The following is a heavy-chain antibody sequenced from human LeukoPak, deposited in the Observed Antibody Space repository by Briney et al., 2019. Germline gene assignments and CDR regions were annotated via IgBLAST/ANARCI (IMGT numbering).Heavy chain of an antibody. CDR3: AKDRVRANYDILTGYQTHDAFDI. CDR2: ISGSGGST. J-gene: IGHJ3*02. Sequence: PSETLSLTCTVSGGSISSSSYYRGWIRQSPGKGLEWVSAISGSGGSTYYADSVKGRFTISRDNSKNTLYLQMNSLRAEDTAVYYCAKDRVRANYDILTGYQTHDAFDIWGQGTMVTVSS. D-gene: IGHD3-9*01. CDR1: GGSISSSSYY. V-gene: IGHV3-23*01.